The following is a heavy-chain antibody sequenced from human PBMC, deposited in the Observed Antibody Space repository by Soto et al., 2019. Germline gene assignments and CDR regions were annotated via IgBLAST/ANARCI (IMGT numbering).Heavy chain of an antibody. Sequence: PGGSLRLSCAASGFTFSSYAMSWVRQAPGKGLEWVSAISGSGGSTYYADSVKGRFTISRDNSKNTLYLQMNSLRAEDTAVYYCANLVNRQTMVRGVPWGQGTLVTVSS. V-gene: IGHV3-23*01. CDR3: ANLVNRQTMVRGVP. D-gene: IGHD3-10*01. CDR2: ISGSGGST. J-gene: IGHJ5*02. CDR1: GFTFSSYA.